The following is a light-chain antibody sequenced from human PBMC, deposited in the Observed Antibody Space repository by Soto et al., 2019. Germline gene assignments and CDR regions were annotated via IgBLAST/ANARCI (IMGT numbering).Light chain of an antibody. J-gene: IGLJ1*01. V-gene: IGLV2-14*03. CDR1: SSDVGAYNY. CDR2: DVN. CDR3: YSYTSSSTYV. Sequence: QSVLTQPASVSGSPGQSITISCSGTSSDVGAYNYVSWYQQHPAKAPKLMIYDVNNRPSGVSDRFSGSKSGNTASLTISGLQAEDEADYYCYSYTSSSTYVFGSGTKAPS.